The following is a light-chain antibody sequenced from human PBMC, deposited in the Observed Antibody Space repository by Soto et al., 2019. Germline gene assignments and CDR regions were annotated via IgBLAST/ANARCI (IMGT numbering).Light chain of an antibody. CDR3: QQYNRWPLT. V-gene: IGKV3-15*01. J-gene: IGKJ1*01. Sequence: EIVMTQSPASLSVSPGEGSTLSCRSSRSVSSNLAWYLQKPGQVPRLLIYDSSTRATGVPARFSGSGSGTEFTLTISSLQSEDFAVYYCQQYNRWPLTFGQGTMVEIK. CDR2: DSS. CDR1: RSVSSN.